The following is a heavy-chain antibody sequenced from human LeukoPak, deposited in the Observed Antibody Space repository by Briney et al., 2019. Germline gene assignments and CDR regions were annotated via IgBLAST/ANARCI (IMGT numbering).Heavy chain of an antibody. V-gene: IGHV3-64*01. Sequence: GGSLRLSCAASGFSLSSYTMHWVRQAPGKGLEYVSAIISHGGNTHYTNSVKGRFTISRDNSQNTLYLQMGSLRPDDMAVYHCARVRMGATVSNYYYYYMDVWGKGTTVTVSS. CDR1: GFSLSSYT. J-gene: IGHJ6*03. CDR2: IISHGGNT. D-gene: IGHD1-26*01. CDR3: ARVRMGATVSNYYYYYMDV.